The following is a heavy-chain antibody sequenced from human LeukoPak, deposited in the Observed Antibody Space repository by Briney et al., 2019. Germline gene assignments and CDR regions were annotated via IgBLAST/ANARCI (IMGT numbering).Heavy chain of an antibody. V-gene: IGHV3-48*02. J-gene: IGHJ4*02. CDR2: ITAGSTTI. CDR3: VRDPDALDY. CDR1: GFTFSAYS. Sequence: LTGGSLRLSCAASGFTFSAYSMNWVRQAPGEVLEWVAYITAGSTTIYYADSVEGRFTISRDNAKNSLYLQMNSLTDRDTAVYYCVRDPDALDYWGRGTLVTVSS.